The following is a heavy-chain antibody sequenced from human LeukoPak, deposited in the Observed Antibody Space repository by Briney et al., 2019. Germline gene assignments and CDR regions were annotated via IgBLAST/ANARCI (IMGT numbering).Heavy chain of an antibody. CDR2: RSAYNGNT. CDR1: GYTXTSYG. J-gene: IGHJ5*02. D-gene: IGHD3-10*01. Sequence: ASVKVSCKASGYTXTSYGISWVRQAPGQGLDWMGWRSAYNGNTNYAQKLQGRVTMTTDTSTSTAYMELRSLRSDDTAVYYCASITMVRGVNWFDPWGQGTLVTVSS. CDR3: ASITMVRGVNWFDP. V-gene: IGHV1-18*01.